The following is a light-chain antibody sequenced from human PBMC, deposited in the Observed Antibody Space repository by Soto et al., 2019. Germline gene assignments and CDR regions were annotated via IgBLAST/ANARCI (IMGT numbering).Light chain of an antibody. V-gene: IGKV3-15*01. Sequence: EIVMTQSPATLSVSPGERATLSCTASHYVYSNVACFQQRPGQAPRLLIYRASTRATGTTASFSGSGSGTEFTLTITSLQSEDFALYYCQQYHNLWTFGQGTEVEIK. J-gene: IGKJ1*01. CDR1: HYVYSN. CDR2: RAS. CDR3: QQYHNLWT.